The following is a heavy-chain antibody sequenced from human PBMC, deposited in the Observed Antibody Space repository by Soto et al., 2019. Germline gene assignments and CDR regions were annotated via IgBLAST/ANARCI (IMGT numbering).Heavy chain of an antibody. D-gene: IGHD3-3*01. Sequence: ASVKVSCKASGYTFTSYDINWVRQATGQGLEWMGWMNPNSGNTGYAQKFQGRVTMTRNTSISTAYMELSSLRSEDTAVYYCARGTNYDFWSGYSIAHYYYYYYMDVWGKGTTVTVSS. CDR1: GYTFTSYD. CDR2: MNPNSGNT. V-gene: IGHV1-8*01. J-gene: IGHJ6*03. CDR3: ARGTNYDFWSGYSIAHYYYYYYMDV.